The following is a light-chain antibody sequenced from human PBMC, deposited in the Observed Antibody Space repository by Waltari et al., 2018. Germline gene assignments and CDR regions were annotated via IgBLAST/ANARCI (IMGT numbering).Light chain of an antibody. V-gene: IGLV1-44*01. CDR1: PSNIGVQT. CDR2: SNN. J-gene: IGLJ2*01. CDR3: APWDNSLNGPV. Sequence: QSVLTQPPSASGTPGQTVTISCSGSPSNIGVQTVTWYQQVPGTAPKLPIYSNNQRPSGVPDRFSGSKSGTSASLAISGLQSEDEAVYYCAPWDNSLNGPVFGGGTKLTVL.